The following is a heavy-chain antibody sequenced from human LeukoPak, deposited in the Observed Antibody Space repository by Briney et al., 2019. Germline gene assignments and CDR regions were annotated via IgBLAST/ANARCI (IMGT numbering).Heavy chain of an antibody. CDR2: XXHSGST. CDR1: GGSFSDYY. Sequence: SETLSLTCAVYGGSFSDYYWSWIRQPPGKGLEXXGXXXHSGSTNYNPSLKSRVSISVDTSKNQFSMKLSSVTAADTALYYCARGRGYCSGTSCYFTFDYWGQGTLVTVSS. D-gene: IGHD2-2*01. V-gene: IGHV4-34*01. J-gene: IGHJ4*02. CDR3: ARGRGYCSGTSCYFTFDY.